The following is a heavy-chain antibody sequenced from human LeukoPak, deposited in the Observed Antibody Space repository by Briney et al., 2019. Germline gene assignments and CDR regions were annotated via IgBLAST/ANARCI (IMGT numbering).Heavy chain of an antibody. J-gene: IGHJ5*02. D-gene: IGHD3-22*01. CDR2: ISGSGGST. Sequence: GGSLRLSCAASGFTFSSYAMSWVRQAPGKGLEWVSAISGSGGSTYYADSVKGRFTISRDNSKNTLYLQMNSLRAEDTAVYYCAKVRSTANYYDSSGYYRAWGQGTLVTVSS. CDR1: GFTFSSYA. CDR3: AKVRSTANYYDSSGYYRA. V-gene: IGHV3-23*01.